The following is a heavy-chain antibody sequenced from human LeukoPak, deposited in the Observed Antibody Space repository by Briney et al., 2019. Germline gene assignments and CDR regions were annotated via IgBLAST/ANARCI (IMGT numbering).Heavy chain of an antibody. J-gene: IGHJ4*02. CDR3: ARDRDGYYTFDY. CDR1: GGSINRYY. V-gene: IGHV4-59*12. CDR2: IYDSGST. Sequence: PAETLSLTCTVSGGSINRYYWSWIRQPPGKGLEWIGYIYDSGSTNYNPSLKSRVTMSVDTSKNQFSLKLSSVTAADTAVYYCARDRDGYYTFDYWGQGTLVTVSS. D-gene: IGHD3-3*01.